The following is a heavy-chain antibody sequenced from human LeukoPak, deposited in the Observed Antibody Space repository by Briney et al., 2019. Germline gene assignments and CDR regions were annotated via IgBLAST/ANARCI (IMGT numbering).Heavy chain of an antibody. D-gene: IGHD2-2*01. CDR3: AREPDCSSTSCYLGGGNNWFDP. CDR2: INTNTGNP. V-gene: IGHV7-4-1*02. J-gene: IGHJ5*02. Sequence: GASVKVSCKASGYTFTSYAMNWVRQAPGQGLEWMGWINTNTGNPTYAQGFTRRFVFSLDTSVSTAYLQISSLKAEDTAVYYCAREPDCSSTSCYLGGGNNWFDPWGQGTLVTVSS. CDR1: GYTFTSYA.